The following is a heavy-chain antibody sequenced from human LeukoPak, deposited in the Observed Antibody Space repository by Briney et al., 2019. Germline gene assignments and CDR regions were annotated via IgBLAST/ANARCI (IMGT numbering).Heavy chain of an antibody. CDR1: GFTSSSYG. Sequence: PGRSLRLSCAASGFTSSSYGMHWVRQAPGKGLEWVAVIWYDGSNKYYADSVKGRFTISRDNSKNTLYLQMNSLRAEDTAVYYCAKGFGELSYYFDYWGQGTLVTVSS. J-gene: IGHJ4*02. CDR3: AKGFGELSYYFDY. V-gene: IGHV3-33*06. D-gene: IGHD3-10*01. CDR2: IWYDGSNK.